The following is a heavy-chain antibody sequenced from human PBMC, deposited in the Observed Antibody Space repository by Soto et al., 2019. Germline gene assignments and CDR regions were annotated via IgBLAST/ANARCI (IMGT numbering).Heavy chain of an antibody. CDR2: INHSGST. CDR3: ARRGYSYGYVTDY. D-gene: IGHD5-18*01. J-gene: IGHJ4*02. Sequence: SETLSLTCAVYGGSFSGYYWSWIRQPPGKGLEWIGEINHSGSTNYNPSLKSRVTISVDTSKNQFSLKLSSVTAADTAVYYCARRGYSYGYVTDYWGQGTLVTVSS. V-gene: IGHV4-34*01. CDR1: GGSFSGYY.